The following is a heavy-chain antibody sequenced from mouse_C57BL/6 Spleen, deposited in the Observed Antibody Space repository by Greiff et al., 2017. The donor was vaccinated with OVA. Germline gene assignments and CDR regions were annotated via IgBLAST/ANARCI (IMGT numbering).Heavy chain of an antibody. CDR2: INPNNGGT. CDR3: ARGGIYYDYDEEDFDY. Sequence: VQLKQSGPELVKPGASVKISCKASGYTFTDYYMNWVKQSHGKSLEWIGDINPNNGGTSYNQKFKGKATLTVDKSSSTAYMELRSLTSEDSAVYYCARGGIYYDYDEEDFDYWGQGTTLTVSS. V-gene: IGHV1-26*01. J-gene: IGHJ2*01. CDR1: GYTFTDYY. D-gene: IGHD2-4*01.